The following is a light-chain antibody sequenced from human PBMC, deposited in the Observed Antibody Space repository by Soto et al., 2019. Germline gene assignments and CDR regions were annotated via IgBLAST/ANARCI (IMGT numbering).Light chain of an antibody. CDR1: QNVATMY. J-gene: IGKJ2*01. CDR3: QQYGTSPRYT. V-gene: IGKV3-20*01. Sequence: EIVLTQSPGALSLSPGETATLSCRASQNVATMYLSWYQQKPGQAPRLLIYGASSRATGIPDRFSGSGSGTDFTLTISRLEPEDFAVYDCQQYGTSPRYTFGQGTKMETK. CDR2: GAS.